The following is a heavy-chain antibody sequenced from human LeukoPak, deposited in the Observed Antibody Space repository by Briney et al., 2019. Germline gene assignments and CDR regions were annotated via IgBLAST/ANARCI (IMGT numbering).Heavy chain of an antibody. Sequence: ASVKVSCKVSGYTLTELSMHWVRQAPGKGLEWMGGFDPEDGETIYAQKFQGRVTMTEDTSTDTAYMELSSLRSEDTAVYYCATSRYCSSTSCYDFDYWGQGPLVTVSS. CDR1: GYTLTELS. CDR3: ATSRYCSSTSCYDFDY. V-gene: IGHV1-24*01. D-gene: IGHD2-2*01. CDR2: FDPEDGET. J-gene: IGHJ4*02.